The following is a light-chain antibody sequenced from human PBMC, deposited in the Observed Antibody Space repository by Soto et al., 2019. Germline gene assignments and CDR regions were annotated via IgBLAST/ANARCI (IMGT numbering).Light chain of an antibody. CDR2: DNN. V-gene: IGLV1-51*01. CDR3: ATGDDSLRAVL. J-gene: IGLJ2*01. CDR1: SSNIGNNY. Sequence: QSVLTQPPSVSAAPGQKVTISCSGSSSNIGNNYVSWYQQLPGTAPKLLIYDNNRRPSGIPDRFSDSKSGTSATLGITGLQTGDEADYFCATGDDSLRAVLFGGGTKLTVL.